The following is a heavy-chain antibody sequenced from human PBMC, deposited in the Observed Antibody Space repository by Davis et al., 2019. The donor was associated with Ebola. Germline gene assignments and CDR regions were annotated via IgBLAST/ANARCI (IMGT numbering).Heavy chain of an antibody. CDR3: ARDLPPTYGSGRRYWYFDL. D-gene: IGHD3-10*01. Sequence: ASVKVSCKASGYTFTGYYMHWVRQAPGQGLEWMGWINPNSGGTNYAQKFQGWVTMTRDTSISTAYMELSRLRSDDTAVYYCARDLPPTYGSGRRYWYFDLWGRGTLVTVSS. V-gene: IGHV1-2*04. J-gene: IGHJ2*01. CDR1: GYTFTGYY. CDR2: INPNSGGT.